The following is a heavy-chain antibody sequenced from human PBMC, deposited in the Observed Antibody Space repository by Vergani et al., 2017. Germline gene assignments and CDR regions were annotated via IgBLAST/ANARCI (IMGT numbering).Heavy chain of an antibody. CDR1: GFTFSSYA. Sequence: EVQLLESGGGLVQPGGSLRLSCAASGFTFSSYAMSWVRQAPGKGLEWVSAISGSGGSTYYADSVKGRFTISRDNSKNTLYLQMNSLRAEDTAVYYGANLAYYYDSSGYYGVRNSFDIWGQGTMVTVSS. D-gene: IGHD3-22*01. CDR3: ANLAYYYDSSGYYGVRNSFDI. CDR2: ISGSGGST. V-gene: IGHV3-23*01. J-gene: IGHJ3*02.